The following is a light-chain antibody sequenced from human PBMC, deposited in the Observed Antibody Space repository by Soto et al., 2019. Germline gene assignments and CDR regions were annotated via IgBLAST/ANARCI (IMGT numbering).Light chain of an antibody. CDR2: DVS. CDR1: SSNVGGYNF. V-gene: IGLV2-11*01. CDR3: CSYAGTSSYV. Sequence: QSALTQPRSVSGSPGQSVTISCTGTSSNVGGYNFVSWYQQYPGKAPTLILYDVSKRPSRVPDRFSGSKSGNTASLTIAGLKAEDEADYYCCSYAGTSSYVFGSGTKLTVL. J-gene: IGLJ1*01.